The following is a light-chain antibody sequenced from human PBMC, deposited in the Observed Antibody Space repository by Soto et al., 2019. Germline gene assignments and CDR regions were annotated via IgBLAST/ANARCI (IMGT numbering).Light chain of an antibody. J-gene: IGKJ5*01. Sequence: DIQLTQSPSFLSASVGDRVTITCRASQGISSHLAWYQQKPGKAPKLLIDATYSLQSGVPSTFSGSGSGTEFTLTISSLQPEDFASYYCQQTHDYPITFGQGTRLEIK. CDR1: QGISSH. CDR3: QQTHDYPIT. V-gene: IGKV1-9*01. CDR2: ATY.